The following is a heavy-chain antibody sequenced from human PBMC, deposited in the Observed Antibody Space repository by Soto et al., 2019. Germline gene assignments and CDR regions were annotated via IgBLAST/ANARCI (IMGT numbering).Heavy chain of an antibody. Sequence: GGSLRLSCAASGFAFSIYWMMWVRQAPGKGLEWVANIKEDGSKKYHVDSVKGRFTISRDNAKNSLYLQLNSLRAEDTAIYYCVRENNGGPEFWGQGTMVTVSS. CDR2: IKEDGSKK. J-gene: IGHJ4*02. V-gene: IGHV3-7*01. D-gene: IGHD1-20*01. CDR1: GFAFSIYW. CDR3: VRENNGGPEF.